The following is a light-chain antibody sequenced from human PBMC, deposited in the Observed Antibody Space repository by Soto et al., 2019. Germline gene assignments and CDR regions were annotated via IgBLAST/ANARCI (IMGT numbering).Light chain of an antibody. CDR1: QSISSY. Sequence: DIQMTQSPSSLSESVGDRVTITCLASQSISSYLNWYQQKPGKAPKLLIYAASSLQSGVPSRFSGSGSGTDFTLTISSLQPEDFATYYCQQSYSTPPYTFGQGTKVDIK. CDR2: AAS. V-gene: IGKV1-39*01. J-gene: IGKJ2*01. CDR3: QQSYSTPPYT.